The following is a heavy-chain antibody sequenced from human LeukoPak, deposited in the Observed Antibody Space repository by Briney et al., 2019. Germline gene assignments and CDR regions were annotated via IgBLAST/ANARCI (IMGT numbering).Heavy chain of an antibody. J-gene: IGHJ4*02. Sequence: GGSLRLSCAASGFTFSSYSMNWVRQAPGKGLEWLSKISSSGSTIYYADSIKGRFTISRDNAENSLYLEMNSLRAEDTAVYYCAKKSSGLNPFDYWGQGTLVTVSS. D-gene: IGHD1-14*01. CDR1: GFTFSSYS. CDR2: ISSSGSTI. V-gene: IGHV3-48*01. CDR3: AKKSSGLNPFDY.